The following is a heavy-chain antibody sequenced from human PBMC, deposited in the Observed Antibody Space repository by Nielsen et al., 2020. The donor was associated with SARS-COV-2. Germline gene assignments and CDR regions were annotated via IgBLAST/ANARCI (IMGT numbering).Heavy chain of an antibody. CDR2: IWYDGSNK. J-gene: IGHJ3*02. CDR3: ARDKPEYQLLFSIMIFGVVIQGLDI. V-gene: IGHV3-33*01. D-gene: IGHD3-3*01. CDR1: GFTFSSYG. Sequence: GESLKISCAASGFTFSSYGMHWVRQAPGKGLEWVAVIWYDGSNKYYADSVKGRFTISRDNSKNTLYLQMNSLRAEDTAVYYCARDKPEYQLLFSIMIFGVVIQGLDIWGQGTMVTVSS.